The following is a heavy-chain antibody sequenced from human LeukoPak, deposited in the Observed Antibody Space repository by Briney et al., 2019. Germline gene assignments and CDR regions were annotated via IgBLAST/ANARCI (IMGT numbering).Heavy chain of an antibody. V-gene: IGHV3-30*18. J-gene: IGHJ4*02. Sequence: GGSLRLSCAASGFTFSSYGMHWVRQAPGKGLEWVAVISYDGSNKYYADSVKGRFTISRDNSKNTLYLQMNSLRPEDTAVYYCAKDKVAGTARYFDYWGQGTLVTVSS. CDR3: AKDKVAGTARYFDY. CDR2: ISYDGSNK. D-gene: IGHD6-19*01. CDR1: GFTFSSYG.